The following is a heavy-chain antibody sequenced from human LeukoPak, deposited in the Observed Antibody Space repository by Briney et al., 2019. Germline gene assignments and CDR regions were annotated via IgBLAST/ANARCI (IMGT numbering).Heavy chain of an antibody. Sequence: PSETLSLTCTVSGGFISSYYWNWLRQTPGKGLEWIGPIYSSGNTNHNASLKRRVTISVDTSKNQFSLMLTSVTAADTAVYYCARGVVITGLDYWGQGTLVTVSS. V-gene: IGHV4-59*13. D-gene: IGHD3-3*01. CDR1: GGFISSYY. J-gene: IGHJ4*02. CDR3: ARGVVITGLDY. CDR2: IYSSGNT.